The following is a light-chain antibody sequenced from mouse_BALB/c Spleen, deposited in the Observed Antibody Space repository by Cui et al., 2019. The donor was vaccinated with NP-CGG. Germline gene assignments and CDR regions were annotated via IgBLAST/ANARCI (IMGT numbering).Light chain of an antibody. Sequence: VVTQASALTTSPGETVTLTCRSSTGAVTTSNYANWVQEKPDHLFTGLIGGTNNRAPGVPARFSGSLIGDKAALTITGAQTEDETIYFCALWYSNHWVFGGGTKLTVL. CDR1: TGAVTTSNY. CDR3: ALWYSNHWV. CDR2: GTN. J-gene: IGLJ1*01. V-gene: IGLV1*01.